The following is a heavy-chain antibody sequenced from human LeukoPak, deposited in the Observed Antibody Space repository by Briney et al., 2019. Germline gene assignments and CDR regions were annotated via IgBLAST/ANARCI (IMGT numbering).Heavy chain of an antibody. J-gene: IGHJ6*02. CDR1: GGTFSSYA. CDR3: ARAAQYYYGMDV. CDR2: IIPILGIA. Sequence: GASVKVSCKASGGTFSSYAISWVRQAPGQGLEWMGRIIPILGIANYAQKFQGRVTITADKSTSTAYMELSSLRSEDTAVYYCARAAQYYYGMDVWGQGTTVTVSS. D-gene: IGHD6-25*01. V-gene: IGHV1-69*04.